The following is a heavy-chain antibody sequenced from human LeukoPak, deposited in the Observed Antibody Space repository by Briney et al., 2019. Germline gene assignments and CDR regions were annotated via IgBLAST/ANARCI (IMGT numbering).Heavy chain of an antibody. J-gene: IGHJ6*02. D-gene: IGHD1-1*01. CDR3: ARHSYNMDV. CDR2: IYYSGST. V-gene: IGHV4-39*01. CDR1: GGSISSKGYY. Sequence: SETLSLTCTVSGGSISSKGYYWGWIRQPPGKGLEWIVSIYYSGSTYYNPSLKSRVIISVDMSKNQFSLRVSSVTAADTAVYYCARHSYNMDVWGQGTTVTASS.